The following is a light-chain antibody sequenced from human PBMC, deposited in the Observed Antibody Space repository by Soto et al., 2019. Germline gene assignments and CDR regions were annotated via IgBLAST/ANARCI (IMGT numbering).Light chain of an antibody. CDR2: VNSDGSH. CDR1: SRHNTNA. J-gene: IGLJ2*01. CDR3: QAWATGIHI. V-gene: IGLV4-69*01. Sequence: QTVVTQSPSASASLGASVKLTCTLSSRHNTNAIAWHQQQPKKGPRFLMKVNSDGSHFKGDGLPDRFSGSSSGAERYLTISSLQSEDEADYYCQAWATGIHIFGGGPKLTVL.